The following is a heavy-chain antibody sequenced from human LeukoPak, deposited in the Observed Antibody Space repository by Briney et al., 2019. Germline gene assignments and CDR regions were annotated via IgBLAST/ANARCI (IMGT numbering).Heavy chain of an antibody. D-gene: IGHD1-26*01. CDR2: IKGDGSEK. V-gene: IGHV3-7*01. J-gene: IGHJ4*02. CDR3: ARLVGGRTIYDY. Sequence: GGSLRLSCAASRFTFNTYWMSWVRQAPGKGLEWVATIKGDGSEKYYVDPVKGRFNISRDNAKNSLYLQMNSLRVEDTAVYYCARLVGGRTIYDYWGQGTLVTVSS. CDR1: RFTFNTYW.